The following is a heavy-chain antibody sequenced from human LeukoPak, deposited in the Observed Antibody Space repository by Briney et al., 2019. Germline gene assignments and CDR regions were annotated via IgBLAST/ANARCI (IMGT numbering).Heavy chain of an antibody. D-gene: IGHD3-10*01. CDR2: ISRSGSTR. CDR1: GFTFSACE. J-gene: IGHJ3*02. Sequence: GGSLRLSCAISGFTFSACELTWVRQAPGKGLEWVSYISRSGSTRYYADSVKGRFTISRDNAKNLLYLQMNSLRAEDTAVYYCARVATMVRVPLDALDIWGQGTMVSVSS. V-gene: IGHV3-48*03. CDR3: ARVATMVRVPLDALDI.